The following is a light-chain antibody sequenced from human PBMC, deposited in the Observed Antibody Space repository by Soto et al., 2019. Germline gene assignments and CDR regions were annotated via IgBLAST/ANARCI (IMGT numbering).Light chain of an antibody. J-gene: IGLJ1*01. V-gene: IGLV2-14*01. CDR2: DVS. Sequence: QSALTQPASVSGSPGQSITISCTGTSSDVGGYNYVSWYQQHPGKAPKLMIYDVSNRPSGVSYRFSGSTSGNTASLTISGLQAEDEADYYCSSYTSSSLYVFGTGTKLTVL. CDR3: SSYTSSSLYV. CDR1: SSDVGGYNY.